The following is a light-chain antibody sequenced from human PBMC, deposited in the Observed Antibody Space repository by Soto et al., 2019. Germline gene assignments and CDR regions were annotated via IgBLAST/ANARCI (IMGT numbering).Light chain of an antibody. CDR3: SSYTSSSTWV. CDR1: SSDVGGYNY. Sequence: QSVLTQPASVSGSPGQSIAISCTGTSSDVGGYNYVSWYQQHPGKTPNLMIYDVSNRPSGVSNRFSGSKSGNTASLTISGLQAEDEADYYCSSYTSSSTWVFGGGTKPPS. J-gene: IGLJ3*02. V-gene: IGLV2-14*01. CDR2: DVS.